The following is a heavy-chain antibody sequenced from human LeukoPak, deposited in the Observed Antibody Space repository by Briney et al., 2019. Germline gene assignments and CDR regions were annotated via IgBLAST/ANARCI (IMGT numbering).Heavy chain of an antibody. CDR3: AKPGIAAAGTKGVWFDP. V-gene: IGHV3-33*06. CDR1: GFTFSSYG. CDR2: IWYDGSNK. D-gene: IGHD6-13*01. J-gene: IGHJ5*02. Sequence: GGSLRLSCAAAGFTFSSYGVHWVRQAPGKGLEWVAVIWYDGSNKYYADSVKGRFTISRDNSKNTLYLQMNSLRAEDTAVYYCAKPGIAAAGTKGVWFDPWGQGTLVTVSS.